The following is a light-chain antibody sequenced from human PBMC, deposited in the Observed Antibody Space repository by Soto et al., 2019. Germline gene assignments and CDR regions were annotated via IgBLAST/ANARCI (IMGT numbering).Light chain of an antibody. Sequence: QSALTQPASVSGSPGQTITISCTGAVSEVAGYTYVSWYQQHPGKGPKVIIYDVSNRPLGVSNRFSGSKSGTPASLTISGLQAEDEADYYCSSVTRIVGLFGGGTKLTVL. CDR1: VSEVAGYTY. V-gene: IGLV2-14*03. CDR2: DVS. CDR3: SSVTRIVGL. J-gene: IGLJ2*01.